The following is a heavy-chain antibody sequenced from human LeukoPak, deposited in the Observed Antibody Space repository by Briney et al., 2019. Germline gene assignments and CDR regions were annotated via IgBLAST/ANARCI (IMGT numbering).Heavy chain of an antibody. CDR2: IGTAGDT. CDR3: ARSQFIRYFDWLLSPGTFDI. J-gene: IGHJ3*02. CDR1: GFTFSSYD. D-gene: IGHD3-9*01. Sequence: GGSLRLSCAASGFTFSSYDMHWVRQATGKGLDWVSAIGTAGDTYYPGSVKGRFTISRENAKNSLYLQMNSLRAGDTAVYYCARSQFIRYFDWLLSPGTFDIWGQGTMVTVSS. V-gene: IGHV3-13*01.